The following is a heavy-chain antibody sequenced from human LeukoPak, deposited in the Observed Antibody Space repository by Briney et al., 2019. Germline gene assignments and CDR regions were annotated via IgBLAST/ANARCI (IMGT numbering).Heavy chain of an antibody. V-gene: IGHV4-39*01. CDR3: ARHSRRGSHNWFDP. Sequence: SETLSLTCTVSGGSISSSSYYWGWIRQPPGKGLEWIGGIYYSGSTYYNPSLKSRVTISVDTSKNQFSLKLSSVTAADTAVYYCARHSRRGSHNWFDPWGQGTLVTVSS. CDR1: GGSISSSSYY. D-gene: IGHD1-26*01. J-gene: IGHJ5*02. CDR2: IYYSGST.